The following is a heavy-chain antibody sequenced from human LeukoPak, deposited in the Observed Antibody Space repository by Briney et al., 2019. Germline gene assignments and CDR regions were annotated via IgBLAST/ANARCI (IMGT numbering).Heavy chain of an antibody. CDR1: GGSFSSYY. CDR3: ARGYYDSSGYSNPFDP. J-gene: IGHJ5*02. Sequence: PSETLSLTCTVSGGSFSSYYWSWIRQPPGRGLEWIGYIYYTGTTNYNPSLGSRVTISVDTSKNQFSLKLSAVTAADTAVYYRARGYYDSSGYSNPFDPWGQGTLVTVSS. D-gene: IGHD3-22*01. CDR2: IYYTGTT. V-gene: IGHV4-59*01.